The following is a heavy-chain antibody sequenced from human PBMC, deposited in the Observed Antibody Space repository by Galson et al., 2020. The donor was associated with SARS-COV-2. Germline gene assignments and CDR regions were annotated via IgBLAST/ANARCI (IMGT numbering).Heavy chain of an antibody. CDR1: GYTFTDYY. CDR2: INPKSGGT. CDR3: ARLRYYDVLTGYIVDV. V-gene: IGHV1-2*02. J-gene: IGHJ6*02. Sequence: ASVKVSCKASGYTFTDYYIHWVRQAPGQGLEWMGWINPKSGGTNYAQKFEGRVTMTRDTSITTAYMELSRLRADDTAVYYCARLRYYDVLTGYIVDVWANGPWSPSP. D-gene: IGHD3-9*01.